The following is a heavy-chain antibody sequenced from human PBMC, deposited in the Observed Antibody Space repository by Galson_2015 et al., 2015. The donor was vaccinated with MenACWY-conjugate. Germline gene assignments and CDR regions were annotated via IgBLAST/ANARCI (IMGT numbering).Heavy chain of an antibody. Sequence: SETLSLTCSVSGGSLRDSYWKWIRQPPGEGLEWIGHIHYSGSTTYNPSLKSRVLISIDTSKNQFSLRLSSVPAADTAVYYCARGWGGLPESWGQGTLVTVSS. J-gene: IGHJ5*02. D-gene: IGHD3-16*01. CDR3: ARGWGGLPES. CDR2: IHYSGST. V-gene: IGHV4-59*01. CDR1: GGSLRDSY.